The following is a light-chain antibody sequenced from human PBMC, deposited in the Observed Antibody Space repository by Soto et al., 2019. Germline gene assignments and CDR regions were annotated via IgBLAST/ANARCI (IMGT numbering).Light chain of an antibody. CDR3: MQALQTPLT. CDR1: QSLLHSDGYNY. Sequence: DIVMTQSPLSLPVTPGEPASISCRSSQSLLHSDGYNYLDWYLQKPGQSPQVLIYLGSTLASGVPDRFSGSGSGTDFTLKISRVEAEDVGVYYCMQALQTPLTFGGGTKVEIK. J-gene: IGKJ4*01. CDR2: LGS. V-gene: IGKV2-28*01.